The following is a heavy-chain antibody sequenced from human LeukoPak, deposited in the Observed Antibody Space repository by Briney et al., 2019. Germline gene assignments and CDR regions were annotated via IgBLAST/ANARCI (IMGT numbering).Heavy chain of an antibody. J-gene: IGHJ4*02. Sequence: PGGSLRLSCAASGFTFSSYAMTWVRQAPGKGLEWVSAVSGSGDTTYYADFVKGRFTISRDNSKNKLYVQMNSLRAEDTAVYYCAKGPVVPIATYFFDYWGQGALVIVSS. CDR3: AKGPVVPIATYFFDY. D-gene: IGHD2-2*01. V-gene: IGHV3-23*01. CDR2: VSGSGDTT. CDR1: GFTFSSYA.